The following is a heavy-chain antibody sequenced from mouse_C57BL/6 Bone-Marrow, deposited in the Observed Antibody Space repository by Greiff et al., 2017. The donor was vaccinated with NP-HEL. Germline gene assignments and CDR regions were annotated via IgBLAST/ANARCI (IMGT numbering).Heavy chain of an antibody. J-gene: IGHJ4*01. D-gene: IGHD1-1*01. CDR3: ARPYYYVSSYDYAMDY. CDR1: GYTFTSYW. CDR2: IDPSDSYT. Sequence: QVQLQQPGAELVMPGASVKLSCKASGYTFTSYWMHWVKQRPGQGLEWIGEIDPSDSYTNYNQKFKGKSTLTVDKSSSTAYMQLSSLTSEDSAVYYCARPYYYVSSYDYAMDYWGQGTSVTVSS. V-gene: IGHV1-69*01.